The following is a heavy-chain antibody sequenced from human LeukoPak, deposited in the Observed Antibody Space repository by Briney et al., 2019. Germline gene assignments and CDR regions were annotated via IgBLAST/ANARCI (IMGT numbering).Heavy chain of an antibody. CDR2: ISGSGGST. CDR3: AKGGYRDLDY. D-gene: IGHD4-17*01. CDR1: GFTFSNYG. J-gene: IGHJ4*02. V-gene: IGHV3-23*01. Sequence: GGSLRLSGAASGFTFSNYGMNWVRQAPGKGLERVTAISGSGGSTYYADSVKGRFTISRDNSKNALYLQMNSLRVEDTALYYCAKGGYRDLDYWGQGTLVTVSS.